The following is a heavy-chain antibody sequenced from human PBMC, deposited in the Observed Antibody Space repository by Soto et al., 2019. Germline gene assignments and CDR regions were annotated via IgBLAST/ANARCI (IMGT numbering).Heavy chain of an antibody. J-gene: IGHJ5*02. Sequence: PSETLSLTCTVSGGSISSGGYYWSWIRQHPGKGLEWIGYIYYSGSTYYNPSLKSRVTISVDTSKNQFSLRLSSVTAADTAVYYCTISKVPADMYNWFDPWGQGTLVTVSS. CDR2: IYYSGST. D-gene: IGHD2-2*01. CDR3: TISKVPADMYNWFDP. V-gene: IGHV4-31*03. CDR1: GGSISSGGYY.